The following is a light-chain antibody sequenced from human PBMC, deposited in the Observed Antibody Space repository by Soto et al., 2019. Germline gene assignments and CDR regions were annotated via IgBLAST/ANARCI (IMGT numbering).Light chain of an antibody. V-gene: IGKV3D-20*02. CDR3: QQRSNWPRT. J-gene: IGKJ1*01. Sequence: EIVLTQSPGTLSLSPGERATLSCRASQSVSSSYLAWYQQKPGQAPRLLIYGASTRASDTPARFSGSGSVTEFALTISSLQSEDFAVYYCQQRSNWPRTFGQGTKVDI. CDR2: GAS. CDR1: QSVSSSY.